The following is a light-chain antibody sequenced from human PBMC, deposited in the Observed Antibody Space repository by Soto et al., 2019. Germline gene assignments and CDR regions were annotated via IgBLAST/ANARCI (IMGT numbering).Light chain of an antibody. Sequence: QSVLTQPPSVSGAPGQRVTISCTGSSANIGAAYNVDWYQQLPGTAPKLLIYSNNQRPSGVPDRFSGSKSGTSASLAISGLQSEDEADYYCAAWDDSLNGYVLGTGTKVTVL. CDR3: AAWDDSLNGYV. J-gene: IGLJ1*01. CDR2: SNN. CDR1: SANIGAAYN. V-gene: IGLV1-44*01.